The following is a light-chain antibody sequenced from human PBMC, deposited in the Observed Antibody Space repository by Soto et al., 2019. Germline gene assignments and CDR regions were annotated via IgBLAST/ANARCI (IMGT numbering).Light chain of an antibody. CDR1: QSVSTY. CDR2: AAS. V-gene: IGKV1-39*01. CDR3: QQTYSNPQT. Sequence: DIPMTQYPSSLSASVGERVTITCRASQSVSTYLNWYQQKPGQAPKLLIYAASTLQSGVPSRFSGRGSGTDFTLTISSLQPEDFATYHCQQTYSNPQTFGQGTKVDIK. J-gene: IGKJ1*01.